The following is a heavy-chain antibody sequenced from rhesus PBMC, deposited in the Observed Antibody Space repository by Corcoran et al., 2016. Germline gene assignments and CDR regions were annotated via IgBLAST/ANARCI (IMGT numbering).Heavy chain of an antibody. CDR2: IYGSSTST. J-gene: IGHJ2*01. V-gene: IGHV4S10*01. CDR1: GGSISDSYR. CDR3: ARDGEYSNYVRYWYFDL. Sequence: QVQLQESGPGVVKPSETLSLTCAVSGGSISDSYRWSWIRQPPGKGLEWIGYIYGSSTSTNYNPSLKCRGTISKDASKKQFSLKLSSVTDADTAVYYCARDGEYSNYVRYWYFDLWGPGTPITISS. D-gene: IGHD4-23*01.